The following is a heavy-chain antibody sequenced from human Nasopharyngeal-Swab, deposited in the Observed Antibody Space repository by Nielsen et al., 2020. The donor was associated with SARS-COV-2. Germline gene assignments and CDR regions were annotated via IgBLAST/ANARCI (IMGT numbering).Heavy chain of an antibody. V-gene: IGHV4-38-2*02. CDR2: IYHSGST. Sequence: SETLSLTCTVSGYSISGGYYWGWIRQPPGKGLEWIGSIYHSGSTYYNPSLKSRVTISVDTSKNQFSLKLSSVTAADTAVYYCARATAVRGVTDAFDIWGQGTMVTVSS. CDR3: ARATAVRGVTDAFDI. D-gene: IGHD3-10*02. J-gene: IGHJ3*02. CDR1: GYSISGGYY.